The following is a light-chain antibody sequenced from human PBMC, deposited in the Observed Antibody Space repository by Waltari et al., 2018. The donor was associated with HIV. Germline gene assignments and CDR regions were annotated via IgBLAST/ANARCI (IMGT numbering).Light chain of an antibody. CDR2: YDN. J-gene: IGLJ2*01. CDR3: QAWDNNTAV. CDR1: NLGKKF. V-gene: IGLV3-1*01. Sequence: SYDLTQSPSTSVSPGHTASIPCFGDNLGKKFTSWYQQKPGQSPMRVIYYDNERPSGIPERFSGSNSGNTATLTISETQAMDEADYYCQAWDNNTAVFGGGTKLTVL.